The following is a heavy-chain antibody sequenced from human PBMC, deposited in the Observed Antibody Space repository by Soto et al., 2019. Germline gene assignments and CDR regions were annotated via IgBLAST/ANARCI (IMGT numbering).Heavy chain of an antibody. Sequence: QVQLVESGGGLVQPGRSLRLSCAASGFAFSSYAMHWVRQAPGKGLEWVAVISYDGSNKYYADSVKGRFTISRDNSKNTLYLQMNSLRAEDTAVYYCARDLYGSGDWGQGTLVTVSS. CDR2: ISYDGSNK. D-gene: IGHD3-10*01. V-gene: IGHV3-30-3*01. J-gene: IGHJ4*02. CDR3: ARDLYGSGD. CDR1: GFAFSSYA.